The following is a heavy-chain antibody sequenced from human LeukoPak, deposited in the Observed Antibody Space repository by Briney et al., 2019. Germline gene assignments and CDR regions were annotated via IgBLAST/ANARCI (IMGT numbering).Heavy chain of an antibody. CDR1: GYTLTELS. D-gene: IGHD3-10*01. Sequence: ASVKVSCKVSGYTLTELSMHWVRQAPGKGLEWMGGFDPEDGATIYAQKFQGRVTITEDTSTDTAYMELSSLRSEDTAVYYCATTTMVRGVNALQSDAFDIWGQGTMVTVSS. V-gene: IGHV1-24*01. CDR2: FDPEDGAT. J-gene: IGHJ3*02. CDR3: ATTTMVRGVNALQSDAFDI.